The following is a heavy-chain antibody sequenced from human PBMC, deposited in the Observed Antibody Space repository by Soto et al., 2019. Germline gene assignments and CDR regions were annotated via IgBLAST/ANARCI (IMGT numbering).Heavy chain of an antibody. V-gene: IGHV4-31*03. CDR1: GGSISSGGYY. CDR3: ARSLFGVGTLGSGYYYMDV. D-gene: IGHD3-3*01. Sequence: QVQLQESGPGLVKPSQTLSLTCTVSGGSISSGGYYWSWIRQHPGKGLEWIGYIYYSGSTYYNPSLKSRVTISVDTSNNQFSLKLSSVTAADTAVYYCARSLFGVGTLGSGYYYMDVWGKGTTVTVSS. CDR2: IYYSGST. J-gene: IGHJ6*03.